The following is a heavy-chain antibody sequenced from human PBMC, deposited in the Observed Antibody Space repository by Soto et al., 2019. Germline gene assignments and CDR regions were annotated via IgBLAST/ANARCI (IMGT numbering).Heavy chain of an antibody. D-gene: IGHD2-21*02. V-gene: IGHV1-46*01. CDR2: IKPSGGST. CDR1: GYTFASYY. J-gene: IGHJ4*02. Sequence: GASGKVSCKASGYTFASYYMHWVRQAPGQGLEWMGIIKPSGGSTSYAQKFQGRVTMTRDTSTSTVYMELSSLRSEDTAVYYCARTNCGGDCYLFDYWGQGTLVTVSS. CDR3: ARTNCGGDCYLFDY.